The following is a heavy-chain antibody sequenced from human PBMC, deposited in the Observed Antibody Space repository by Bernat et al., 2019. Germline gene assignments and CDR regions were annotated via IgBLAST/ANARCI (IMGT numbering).Heavy chain of an antibody. CDR3: ARDKQVVANSWFDP. J-gene: IGHJ5*02. CDR1: GFTFSSYW. V-gene: IGHV3-74*03. D-gene: IGHD2-15*01. CDR2: ISSDGGTT. Sequence: EEQLVESGGGLVQPGGSLRLSCAASGFTFSSYWMHWVRQAPGKGLVWVSRISSDGGTTTYADSVKGRFTISRDNAKNTLYLQMNSLRAEDTAVYYCARDKQVVANSWFDPWGQGTLVTVSS.